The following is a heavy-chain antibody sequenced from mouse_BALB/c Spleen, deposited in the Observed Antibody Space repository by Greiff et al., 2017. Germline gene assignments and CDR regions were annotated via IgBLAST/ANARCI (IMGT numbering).Heavy chain of an antibody. CDR3: AREQNYYGGFAY. Sequence: QVQLKQSGPGLVQPSQCLSISCTVSGFSLTSYGVHWVRQSPGKGLEWLGVIWRGGSTDYNAAFISRLSIIKDNSPSQVFFKMNSLQSNDTAIYYCAREQNYYGGFAYWGQGTLVTVSA. CDR2: IWRGGST. CDR1: GFSLTSYG. D-gene: IGHD1-1*01. J-gene: IGHJ3*01. V-gene: IGHV2-2*03.